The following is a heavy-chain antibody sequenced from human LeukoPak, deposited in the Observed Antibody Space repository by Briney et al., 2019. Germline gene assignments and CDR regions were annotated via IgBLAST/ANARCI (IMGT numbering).Heavy chain of an antibody. CDR3: AKDSRYYWDY. V-gene: IGHV3-33*06. J-gene: IGHJ4*02. Sequence: GGSLRLSSAASGFTLSSYGMDWGRQGPGKGLEWVEVIWYDGSNKYYADSVKGRFTISRDNSKNTLYLQMNSLRAEDTAVYYCAKDSRYYWDYWGQGTLVTVSS. D-gene: IGHD3-22*01. CDR1: GFTLSSYG. CDR2: IWYDGSNK.